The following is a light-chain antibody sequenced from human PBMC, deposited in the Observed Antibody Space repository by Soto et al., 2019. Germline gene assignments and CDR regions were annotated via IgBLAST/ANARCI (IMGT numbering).Light chain of an antibody. Sequence: EIVLTQSPATLSLSPGERATLSCRASQSVSSYLVWYQQKPGQAPRLLIFDAFNRATGIPARFSGSGSGTDFTLTISSLEPEDWAVDYCQQRSSWPLTFGGGTKVEIK. J-gene: IGKJ4*01. CDR1: QSVSSY. CDR2: DAF. CDR3: QQRSSWPLT. V-gene: IGKV3-11*01.